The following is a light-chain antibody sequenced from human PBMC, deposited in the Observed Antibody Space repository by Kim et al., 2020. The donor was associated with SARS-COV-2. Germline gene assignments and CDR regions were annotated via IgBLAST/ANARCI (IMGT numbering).Light chain of an antibody. V-gene: IGLV3-9*01. J-gene: IGLJ1*01. Sequence: SYELTQPLSVPVALGQTARVTCVGNNIGGKNVHWYQQKPGQAPVLVIYRDASRPSGIPERFSGSNSGNTATLTISGAQVGDEADYYCQVWDSSTGVFGTGTKVTVL. CDR3: QVWDSSTGV. CDR1: NIGGKN. CDR2: RDA.